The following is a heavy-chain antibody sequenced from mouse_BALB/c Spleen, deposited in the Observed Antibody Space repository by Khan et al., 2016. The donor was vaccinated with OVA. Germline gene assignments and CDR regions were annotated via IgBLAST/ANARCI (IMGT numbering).Heavy chain of an antibody. CDR2: IDPENGHT. J-gene: IGHJ3*01. V-gene: IGHV14-1*02. Sequence: VQLQQSGAELVRPGALVKLSCKASGFNIKDYYIHWVKQRPEQDLEWIGWIDPENGHTTYDPNFKGKVSITADTSSNTAYLQLSSLTSEDTAVDYCARRGYGSDWFAYWGQGTMVTVSA. D-gene: IGHD2-1*01. CDR3: ARRGYGSDWFAY. CDR1: GFNIKDYY.